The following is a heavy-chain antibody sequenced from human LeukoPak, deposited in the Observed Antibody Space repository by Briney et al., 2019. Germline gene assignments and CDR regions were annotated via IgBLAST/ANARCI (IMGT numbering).Heavy chain of an antibody. D-gene: IGHD3-3*01. V-gene: IGHV4-59*01. CDR3: ARCPTRSRFDV. Sequence: ASETLSLTCTVSGGSISSYYWSWIRQPPGKGLEYIGYIYYSGTTNYNPSLESRLTISIDTSKMKTSLKLSSVTAAGTAVNYCARCPTRSRFDVWGKGTTVTVSS. CDR2: IYYSGTT. CDR1: GGSISSYY. J-gene: IGHJ6*04.